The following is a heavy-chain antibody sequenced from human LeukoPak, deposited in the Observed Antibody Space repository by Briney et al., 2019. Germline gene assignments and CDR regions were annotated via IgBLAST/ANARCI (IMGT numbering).Heavy chain of an antibody. V-gene: IGHV1-69*02. CDR3: ARATAYSSSSYAFDI. CDR2: IIPILGIA. Sequence: GAPVKVSCKASGGTFSSYTISWVRQAPGQGLEWMGRIIPILGIANYAQKFQGRVTITADKSTSTAYMELSSLRSEDTAVYYCARATAYSSSSYAFDIWGHGTMVTVSS. J-gene: IGHJ3*02. CDR1: GGTFSSYT. D-gene: IGHD6-13*01.